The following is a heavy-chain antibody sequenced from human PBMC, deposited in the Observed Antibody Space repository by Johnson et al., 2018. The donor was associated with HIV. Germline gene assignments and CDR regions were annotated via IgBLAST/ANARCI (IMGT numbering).Heavy chain of an antibody. Sequence: QVQLVESGGGVVQPRRSLRLSCAASGFTFSDYYMTWIRQAPGKGLEWVSYISRSGGTVYYADSVKGRLTISRDNYKNTLYLRMNSLRVEDTAVYYCASGAAVAGNAFDIWGQGTMVTVSS. D-gene: IGHD6-19*01. CDR1: GFTFSDYY. V-gene: IGHV3-11*04. CDR2: ISRSGGTV. CDR3: ASGAAVAGNAFDI. J-gene: IGHJ3*02.